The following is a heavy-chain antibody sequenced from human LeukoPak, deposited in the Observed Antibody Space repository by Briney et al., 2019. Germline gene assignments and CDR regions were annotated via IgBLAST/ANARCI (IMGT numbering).Heavy chain of an antibody. CDR3: ARAVAAPPSPAVDY. Sequence: SETLSLTCTVPGGSISSYYWSWIRQPPGKGLEWIGYIYYSGSTNYNPSLKSRVTISVDTSKNQFSLKLSSVTAADTAVYYCARAVAAPPSPAVDYWGQGTLVTVSS. CDR2: IYYSGST. D-gene: IGHD6-6*01. V-gene: IGHV4-59*01. J-gene: IGHJ4*02. CDR1: GGSISSYY.